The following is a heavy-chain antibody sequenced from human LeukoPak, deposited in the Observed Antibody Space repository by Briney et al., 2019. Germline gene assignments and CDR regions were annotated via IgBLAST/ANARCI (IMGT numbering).Heavy chain of an antibody. CDR2: IGGWSSPT. J-gene: IGHJ4*02. D-gene: IGHD2-21*01. V-gene: IGHV3-48*03. CDR3: ARDPGFAVAR. CDR1: GFSFRSYG. Sequence: LAGGSLRLFCATSGFSFRSYGMNWVRQAPGKGVEWVSYIGGWSSPTDYADSVKGRLIISRDNAKNSLYLQMNNLTVEDTAVYYCARDPGFAVARWGQGSLVFVSS.